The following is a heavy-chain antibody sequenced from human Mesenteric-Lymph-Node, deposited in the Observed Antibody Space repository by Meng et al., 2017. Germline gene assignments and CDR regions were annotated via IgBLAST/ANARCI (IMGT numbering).Heavy chain of an antibody. CDR2: IIPIFGTA. D-gene: IGHD3-22*01. Sequence: SVKVSCKASGGTFSSYAISWVRQAPGQGLEWMRGIIPIFGTANYAQKFQGRVTITADKSTSTAYMELSSLRSEDTAVYYCARHKLENYDSSLGDAFDIWGQGTMVTVSS. V-gene: IGHV1-69*06. CDR3: ARHKLENYDSSLGDAFDI. CDR1: GGTFSSYA. J-gene: IGHJ3*02.